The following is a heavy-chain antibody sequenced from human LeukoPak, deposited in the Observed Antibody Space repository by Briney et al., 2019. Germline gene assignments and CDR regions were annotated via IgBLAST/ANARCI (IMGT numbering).Heavy chain of an antibody. CDR1: GFTFSSYA. Sequence: PGRSLRLSCAASGFTFSSYAMHWVRQAPGKGLEWVAVISYDGSNKYYADSVKGRFTISRDNSKNTLYLQMNSLRAEDTAVCYCARAHHIVVVVAALDYWGQGTLVTVSS. V-gene: IGHV3-30*04. D-gene: IGHD2-15*01. CDR3: ARAHHIVVVVAALDY. CDR2: ISYDGSNK. J-gene: IGHJ4*02.